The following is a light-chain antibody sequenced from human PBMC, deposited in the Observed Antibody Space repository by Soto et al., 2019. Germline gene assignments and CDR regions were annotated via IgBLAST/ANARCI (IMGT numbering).Light chain of an antibody. CDR3: QQYNSYPYT. CDR1: QSISSW. V-gene: IGKV1-5*01. Sequence: DIQMTQSPSTLSASVEDRVTITCRASQSISSWLAWYQQKPGKAPKLLIYDASSLESGVPSRFSGSGSGTEFTLTISSLQPDDFATYYCQQYNSYPYTFCQGTKLEI. J-gene: IGKJ2*01. CDR2: DAS.